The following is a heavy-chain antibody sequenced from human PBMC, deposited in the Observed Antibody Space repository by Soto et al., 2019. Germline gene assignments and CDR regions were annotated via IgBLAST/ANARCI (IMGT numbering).Heavy chain of an antibody. J-gene: IGHJ3*02. V-gene: IGHV3-7*01. CDR1: GFMFTDYW. D-gene: IGHD2-21*01. Sequence: GGSLRLSCAASGFMFTDYWMNWVRQAPGKGLEYEATIKEDGSEKFFVDSVKGRFTISRDNARNSLYLRMTSLRAEDTAVYYCARAGSRGEMPHSFVVDFDIWGQVPSVTFSS. CDR3: ARAGSRGEMPHSFVVDFDI. CDR2: IKEDGSEK.